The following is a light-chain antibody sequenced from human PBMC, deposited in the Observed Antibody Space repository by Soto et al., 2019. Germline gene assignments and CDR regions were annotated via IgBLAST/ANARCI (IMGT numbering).Light chain of an antibody. CDR1: SSDVGGYNY. J-gene: IGLJ2*01. CDR2: AVS. V-gene: IGLV2-11*01. Sequence: QCALTQPRSVSGSPGQSVTISCTRTSSDVGGYNYVSWYQQHPGKAPKLIIYAVSGRPSGVPDRFSGSKSGNTASLTISGLQADDEADYYCCSYAGYYTLVFGGGTKLTV. CDR3: CSYAGYYTLV.